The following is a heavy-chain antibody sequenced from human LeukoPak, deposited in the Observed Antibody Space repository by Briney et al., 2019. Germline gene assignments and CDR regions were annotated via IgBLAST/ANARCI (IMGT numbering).Heavy chain of an antibody. D-gene: IGHD3-10*01. CDR3: AKGSDLWFGET. V-gene: IGHV3-23*01. Sequence: PGGSLRLSCAASGFIFSGYAMSWVRQAPGKGMEWVSGLIGDGDSRYYADSVKGRFTISRDNSKNTRYLQMNRLRAEGSAVFYCAKGSDLWFGETWGQGTLVTVSS. CDR2: LIGDGDSR. J-gene: IGHJ4*02. CDR1: GFIFSGYA.